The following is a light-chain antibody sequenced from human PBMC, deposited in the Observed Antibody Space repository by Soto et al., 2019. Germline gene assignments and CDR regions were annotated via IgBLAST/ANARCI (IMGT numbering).Light chain of an antibody. CDR1: QGISTY. CDR3: QNYNGAPWT. Sequence: DIQMTQSPSSLSASVGDRVTITCRASQGISTYLVWYQQKPGTVPKLLIFAASTLQSGVPSRFSDSGSGTDFTLTIRSVQREDVASYYCQNYNGAPWTFGQGTKVEIK. J-gene: IGKJ1*01. CDR2: AAS. V-gene: IGKV1-27*01.